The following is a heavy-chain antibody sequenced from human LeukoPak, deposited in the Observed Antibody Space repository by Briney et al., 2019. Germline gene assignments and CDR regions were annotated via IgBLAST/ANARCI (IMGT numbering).Heavy chain of an antibody. CDR1: GGSISSYY. Sequence: SETLSLTCTVSGGSISSYYWSWIRQPAGKGLEWIRRIYTSGSTNYNPSLKSRVTMSVDTSKNQFSLKLSSVTAADTAVYYCARDLGSGIYYYYYMDVWGKGTTVTVSS. CDR2: IYTSGST. V-gene: IGHV4-4*07. J-gene: IGHJ6*03. D-gene: IGHD2/OR15-2a*01. CDR3: ARDLGSGIYYYYYMDV.